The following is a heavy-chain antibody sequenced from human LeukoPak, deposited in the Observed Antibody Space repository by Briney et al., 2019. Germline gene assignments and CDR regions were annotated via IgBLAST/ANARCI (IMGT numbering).Heavy chain of an antibody. J-gene: IGHJ4*02. CDR3: ARSIRYSSGWYHLDY. V-gene: IGHV3-11*04. D-gene: IGHD6-19*01. Sequence: GGSLRLSCAASGFTFSDYYMSWIRQAPGKGLEWVSYISSSGSTIYYADSVKGRFTISRDNAKNSLYLQMNSLRAEDTAVYYCARSIRYSSGWYHLDYWGQGTLVTVSS. CDR1: GFTFSDYY. CDR2: ISSSGSTI.